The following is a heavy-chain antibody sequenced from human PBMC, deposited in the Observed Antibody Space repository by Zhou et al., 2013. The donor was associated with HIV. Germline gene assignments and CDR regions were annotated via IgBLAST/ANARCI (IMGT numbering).Heavy chain of an antibody. CDR3: ATFGSGFRPIDY. D-gene: IGHD3-3*01. Sequence: VQLVESGGDLVKPGGSLRLSCVASGFTFTDYYMSWIRQAPGKGLEWVSYIGSSDGSTYYGDSVKGRFTISRDNAKKSVYLQMTGLRAEDTAVYYCATFGSGFRPIDYWGQGTLVTVSS. J-gene: IGHJ4*02. CDR1: GFTFTDYY. V-gene: IGHV3-11*04. CDR2: IGSSDGST.